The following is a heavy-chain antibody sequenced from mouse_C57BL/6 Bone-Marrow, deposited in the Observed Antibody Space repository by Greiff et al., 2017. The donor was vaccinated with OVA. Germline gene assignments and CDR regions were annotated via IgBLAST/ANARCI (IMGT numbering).Heavy chain of an antibody. V-gene: IGHV5-6*02. CDR2: ISSGGSYT. CDR3: ARQYYYGSLDY. D-gene: IGHD1-1*01. CDR1: GFTFSSYG. J-gene: IGHJ2*01. Sequence: EVKLVESGGDLVKPGGSLKLSCAASGFTFSSYGMSWVRQTPDKRLEWVATISSGGSYTYYPDSVKGRFTISRANAKNTLYLQMSSLKSEDTAMYYCARQYYYGSLDYWGQGTTLTVSS.